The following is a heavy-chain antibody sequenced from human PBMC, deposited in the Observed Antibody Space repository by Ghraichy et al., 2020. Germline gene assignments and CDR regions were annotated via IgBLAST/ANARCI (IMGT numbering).Heavy chain of an antibody. CDR3: ARDRSSSWSGHYYYYGLDV. V-gene: IGHV1-2*02. CDR1: GYTFSDYY. CDR2: INPNSGAT. D-gene: IGHD6-13*01. Sequence: ASVKVSCKASGYTFSDYYIHWVRQAPGQGLEWMGWINPNSGATNYAQNFQGRVTLTRDTSTSTGYLELSMLTSDYTAVYYCARDRSSSWSGHYYYYGLDVWGQGTTVTVSS. J-gene: IGHJ6*02.